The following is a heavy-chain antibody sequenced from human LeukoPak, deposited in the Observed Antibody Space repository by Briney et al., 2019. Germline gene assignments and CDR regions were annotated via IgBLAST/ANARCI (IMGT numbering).Heavy chain of an antibody. V-gene: IGHV4-34*01. D-gene: IGHD5-18*01. Sequence: PSETLSLTCAVYGGSFSGYYWSWIRQPPGKGLEWIGEINHSGSTNYNPSLKSRVTISVDTSKNQFSLKLSSVTAADTAVYYCARIQLWPLHYFDYWGQGTLVTVSS. CDR2: INHSGST. CDR3: ARIQLWPLHYFDY. J-gene: IGHJ4*02. CDR1: GGSFSGYY.